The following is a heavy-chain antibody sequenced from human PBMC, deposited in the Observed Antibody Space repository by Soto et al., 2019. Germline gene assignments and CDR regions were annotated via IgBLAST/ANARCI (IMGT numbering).Heavy chain of an antibody. CDR3: AKDRVTASFNHPTVPFDI. Sequence: GGSRSLPCAASGFTFRSDAMRWGSQAPGKRLEWVSAISGSGGSTYYADSVKGRFTISRDNSKNTLYLQMNSLRAEDTAVYYCAKDRVTASFNHPTVPFDIWGHGTTVTVSS. J-gene: IGHJ3*02. D-gene: IGHD2-21*02. CDR2: ISGSGGST. CDR1: GFTFRSDA. V-gene: IGHV3-23*01.